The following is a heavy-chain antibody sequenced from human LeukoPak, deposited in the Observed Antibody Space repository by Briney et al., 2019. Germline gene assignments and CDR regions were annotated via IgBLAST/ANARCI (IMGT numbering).Heavy chain of an antibody. CDR3: ARVAEIQLWLRSAFDY. V-gene: IGHV3-48*02. CDR2: ISTGSSTI. J-gene: IGHJ4*02. Sequence: GGSLRLSCAASGFTFSTYSMNWVRQAPGKGLEWVSFISTGSSTIYYADSVKGRFTISRDSAKNSLYLQMNSLRDEDTAVYYCARVAEIQLWLRSAFDYWGQGTLVTVSS. D-gene: IGHD5-18*01. CDR1: GFTFSTYS.